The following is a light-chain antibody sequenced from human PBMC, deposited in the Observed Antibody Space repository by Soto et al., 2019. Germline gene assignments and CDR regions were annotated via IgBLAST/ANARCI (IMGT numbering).Light chain of an antibody. V-gene: IGLV1-40*01. CDR1: SSNIGAGYD. CDR2: GNT. J-gene: IGLJ3*02. CDR3: QSYDTRLRAWV. Sequence: QSVLTQPPSVSGAPGQRVTISCTGSSSNIGAGYDVHWYQQPPGASPRLLIYGNTNRPSGLPDRFSGSKSGTSASLAITGLHGEDEADYYCQSYDTRLRAWVFGGGTKLTVL.